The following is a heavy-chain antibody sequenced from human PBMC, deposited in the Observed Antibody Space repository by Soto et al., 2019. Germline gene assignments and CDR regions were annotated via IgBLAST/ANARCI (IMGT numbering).Heavy chain of an antibody. J-gene: IGHJ6*02. Sequence: QVQLVESGGGVVQPGRSLRLSCAASGFTFSSYAMHWVRQAPGKWLEWVAVISYDGSNKYYADSVKGRFTISRDNSKNTLYLQMIRLRAEDTAVYCCARDVRGSYHYYYGMDVWGQGTTVTVSS. CDR1: GFTFSSYA. V-gene: IGHV3-30-3*01. D-gene: IGHD1-26*01. CDR2: ISYDGSNK. CDR3: ARDVRGSYHYYYGMDV.